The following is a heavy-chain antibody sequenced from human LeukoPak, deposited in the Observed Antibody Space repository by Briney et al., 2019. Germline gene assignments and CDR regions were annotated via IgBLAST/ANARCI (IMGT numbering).Heavy chain of an antibody. Sequence: SETLSLTRAVYGGSFSGYYWSWIRQPPGKGLEWIGEINHSGSTNYNPSLKSRVTISVDTSKNQFSLKLSSVTAADTAVYYCARGGVLYYYYGMDVWGQGTTVTVSS. CDR3: ARGGVLYYYYGMDV. J-gene: IGHJ6*02. V-gene: IGHV4-34*01. CDR2: INHSGST. CDR1: GGSFSGYY. D-gene: IGHD3-10*01.